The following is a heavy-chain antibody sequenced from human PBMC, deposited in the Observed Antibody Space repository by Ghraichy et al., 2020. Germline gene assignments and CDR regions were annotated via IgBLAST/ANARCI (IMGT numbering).Heavy chain of an antibody. CDR1: GITFSNVW. CDR2: IKTTGTT. D-gene: IGHD1-14*01. Sequence: LSFTCAAPGITFSNVWMSWVRQAPGKGLEWVGRIKTTGTTDYAAPVKGRFTISRDDSKKMLYLQMNSLKTEDTAAYYCTTYNQKDAFDFWGQGTVVTVSS. J-gene: IGHJ3*01. V-gene: IGHV3-15*05. CDR3: TTYNQKDAFDF.